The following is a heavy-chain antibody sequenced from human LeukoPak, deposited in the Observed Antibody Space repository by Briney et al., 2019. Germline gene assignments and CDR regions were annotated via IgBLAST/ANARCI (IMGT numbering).Heavy chain of an antibody. CDR1: GGSISSYY. CDR3: ARGRRDFWSGYYPTPRFDY. Sequence: SETLSLTCTVSGGSISSYYWSWIRQPPGKGLEWIGEINHSGSTNYNPSLKSRVTISVDTSKNQFSLKLSSVTAADTAVYYCARGRRDFWSGYYPTPRFDYWGQGTLVTVSS. V-gene: IGHV4-34*01. CDR2: INHSGST. D-gene: IGHD3-3*01. J-gene: IGHJ4*02.